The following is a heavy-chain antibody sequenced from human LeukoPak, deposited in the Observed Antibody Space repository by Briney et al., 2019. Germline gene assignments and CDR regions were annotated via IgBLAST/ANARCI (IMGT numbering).Heavy chain of an antibody. CDR2: ISYDGTNK. D-gene: IGHD6-19*01. J-gene: IGHJ4*02. Sequence: GGSLRLSCAVSGFTFSSYGMHWVRQAAGKGLEWMAVISYDGTNKYYADSVKGRFTISRDNSKNTLYLQMNSLRAEDTAVYYCARDRGWYRADYWGQGTLVTVSS. CDR1: GFTFSSYG. CDR3: ARDRGWYRADY. V-gene: IGHV3-30*03.